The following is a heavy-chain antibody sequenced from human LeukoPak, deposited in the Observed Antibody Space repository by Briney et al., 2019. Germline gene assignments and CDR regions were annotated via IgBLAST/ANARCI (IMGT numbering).Heavy chain of an antibody. CDR1: GGTFSSYA. J-gene: IGHJ4*02. D-gene: IGHD3-3*01. Sequence: ASVKVSCKASGGTFSSYAISWVRQAPGQGLEWMGGIIPIFGTANYAQKFQGRVTITADESTSTAYMELSSLRSEDTAVYYCARIFFSPRSGYLNHFFDYWGQGTLVTVSS. CDR2: IIPIFGTA. V-gene: IGHV1-69*01. CDR3: ARIFFSPRSGYLNHFFDY.